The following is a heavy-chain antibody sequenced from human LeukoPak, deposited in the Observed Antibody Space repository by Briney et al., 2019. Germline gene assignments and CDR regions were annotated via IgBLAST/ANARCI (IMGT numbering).Heavy chain of an antibody. Sequence: PSETLSLTCTVSGYSISSGYYWGWIRQPPGKGLEWIGSIYHSGSTYYNPSLKSRVTISVDTSKNQFSLKLSSVTAADTAVYYCARVVGYSYGPRGYYYMDVWGKGTTVTVSS. D-gene: IGHD5-18*01. V-gene: IGHV4-38-2*02. CDR3: ARVVGYSYGPRGYYYMDV. CDR1: GYSISSGYY. J-gene: IGHJ6*03. CDR2: IYHSGST.